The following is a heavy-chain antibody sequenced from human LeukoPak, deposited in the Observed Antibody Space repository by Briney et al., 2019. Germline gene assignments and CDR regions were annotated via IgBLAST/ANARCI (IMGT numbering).Heavy chain of an antibody. CDR2: IYPGDSDT. D-gene: IGHD6-13*01. J-gene: IGHJ4*02. CDR1: GYSFTNYW. Sequence: GESLKISCKGSGYSFTNYWIGWVRQMPGKGLEWMGIIYPGDSDTKYSPSFQGQVTISADESINTAYLQWSSLKSSDTAMYYCARNAESSSWYPFDYWGQGTLVTVSS. CDR3: ARNAESSSWYPFDY. V-gene: IGHV5-51*01.